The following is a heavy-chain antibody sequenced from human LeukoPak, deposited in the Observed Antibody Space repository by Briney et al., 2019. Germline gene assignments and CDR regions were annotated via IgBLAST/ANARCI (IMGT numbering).Heavy chain of an antibody. CDR3: ASQIIGGYSYGYDY. CDR1: GFTFSSYW. Sequence: GGSLRLSCAASGFTFSSYWMTWVRQAPGKGLEWVANIKQDGSENYYVDSVKGRFTISRDNARNSLYLQMNSLRAEDTAVYYCASQIIGGYSYGYDYWGQGTLVTVSS. D-gene: IGHD5-18*01. CDR2: IKQDGSEN. V-gene: IGHV3-7*01. J-gene: IGHJ4*02.